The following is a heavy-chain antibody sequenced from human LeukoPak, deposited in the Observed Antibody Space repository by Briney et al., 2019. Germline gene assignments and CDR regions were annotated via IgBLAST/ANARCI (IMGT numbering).Heavy chain of an antibody. CDR2: IYSGGST. D-gene: IGHD4-11*01. CDR3: ARIYN. J-gene: IGHJ4*02. V-gene: IGHV3-66*01. Sequence: QPGGSLRLSCVVSGIPFTSYAMTWVRQAPGKGLEWVSLIYSGGSTYYADSVRGRFTISRDSSKNTLYLQMNSLRVEDTAVYYCARIYNWGQGTLVTVSS. CDR1: GIPFTSYA.